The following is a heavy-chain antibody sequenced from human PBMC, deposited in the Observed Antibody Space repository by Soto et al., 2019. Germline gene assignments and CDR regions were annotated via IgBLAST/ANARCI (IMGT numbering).Heavy chain of an antibody. CDR3: ARGGSCSSWYGDY. Sequence: EVQLVESGGGLLQPGGSLRLFCAASVFTFSSYNMNWVRQAPGKGLEWVSYISSDSSTIYYADSVKGRFIISRDNAKNSLYLQMNSLRDEDTAVYYCARGGSCSSWYGDYWGQGTLVTVSS. CDR1: VFTFSSYN. D-gene: IGHD6-13*01. J-gene: IGHJ4*02. CDR2: ISSDSSTI. V-gene: IGHV3-48*02.